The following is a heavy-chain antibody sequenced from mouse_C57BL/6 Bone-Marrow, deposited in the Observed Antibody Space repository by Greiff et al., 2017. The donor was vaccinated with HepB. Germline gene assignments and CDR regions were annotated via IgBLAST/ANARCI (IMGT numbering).Heavy chain of an antibody. Sequence: EVKLQESGTVLARPGASVKMSCKTSGYTFPSYWMPWVKQRPGQGLEWLGAIYPGNSVISYNKKLKGKAKLTAVKSASTAYMELSSLTNEDSAVYYCTRIPAWFAYWGQGTLVTVSA. CDR2: IYPGNSVI. CDR3: TRIPAWFAY. V-gene: IGHV1-5*01. J-gene: IGHJ3*01. CDR1: GYTFPSYW. D-gene: IGHD5-1-1*01.